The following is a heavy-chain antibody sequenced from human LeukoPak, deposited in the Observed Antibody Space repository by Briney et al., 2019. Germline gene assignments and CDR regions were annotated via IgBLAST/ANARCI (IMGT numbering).Heavy chain of an antibody. D-gene: IGHD6-6*01. CDR2: IYTDGTST. CDR3: ARVPWSIAAFDC. Sequence: GGSLRLSCAASGFTFSDYWMHWVRQAPGKGLVWVSRIYTDGTSTSYADSVKGRFTISRDNAKNTLYLQMNSLRAEDTAVYYCARVPWSIAAFDCRGQGTLVTVSS. CDR1: GFTFSDYW. J-gene: IGHJ4*02. V-gene: IGHV3-74*01.